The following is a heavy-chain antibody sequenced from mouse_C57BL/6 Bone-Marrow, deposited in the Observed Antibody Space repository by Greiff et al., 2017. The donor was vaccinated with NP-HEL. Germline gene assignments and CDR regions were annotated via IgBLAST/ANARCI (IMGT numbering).Heavy chain of an antibody. CDR3: ARLGGNYFIFDY. CDR2: ISNGGGST. CDR1: GFTFSDYY. J-gene: IGHJ2*01. V-gene: IGHV5-12*01. D-gene: IGHD2-1*01. Sequence: EVKLVESGGGLVQPGGSLKLSCAASGFTFSDYYMYWVRQTPEKRLEWVAYISNGGGSTYYPDTVKGRFTISRDNAKNTLYLQMSRLKSEDTAMYYCARLGGNYFIFDYWGQGTTLTVSS.